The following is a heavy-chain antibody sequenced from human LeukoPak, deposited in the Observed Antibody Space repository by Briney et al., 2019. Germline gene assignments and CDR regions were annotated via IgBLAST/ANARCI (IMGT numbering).Heavy chain of an antibody. J-gene: IGHJ6*02. CDR2: MNPNNGHT. V-gene: IGHV1-8*01. CDR1: AYTLASHD. Sequence: ASVNVSCKASAYTLASHDINWVRQATGQGLEWMGWMNPNNGHTGYAQHFQGRVTMTRNTSKDTAHMELSNLRSDDTAVYFCARGQRFRNSHFNYNYYYVMDVWGQGTSVTVSS. CDR3: ARGQRFRNSHFNYNYYYVMDV. D-gene: IGHD1-14*01.